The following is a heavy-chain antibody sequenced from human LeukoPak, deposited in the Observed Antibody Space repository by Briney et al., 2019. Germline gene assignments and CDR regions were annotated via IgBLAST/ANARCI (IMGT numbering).Heavy chain of an antibody. CDR2: ISSSGSTI. V-gene: IGHV3-48*03. CDR3: ANLGITVIEGV. D-gene: IGHD3-22*01. CDR1: GFTFSSYE. J-gene: IGHJ6*04. Sequence: GGSLRLSCAASGFTFSSYEMNWVRQAPGKGLEWVSYISSSGSTIYYADSVKGRFTISRDNSNYSLYLQMNSLRAEDTAVYYCANLGITVIEGVWDRGTTVTISS.